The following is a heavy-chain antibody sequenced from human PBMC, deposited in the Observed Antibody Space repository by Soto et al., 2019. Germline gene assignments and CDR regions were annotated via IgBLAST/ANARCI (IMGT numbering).Heavy chain of an antibody. J-gene: IGHJ5*02. CDR2: INPNSGGT. D-gene: IGHD3-10*01. CDR3: AIALYYYGSGSYYKSPRFDP. Sequence: ASVKVSCKASGYTFTGYYMHWVRQAPGQGLEWMGWINPNSGGTNYAQKFQGWVTMTRDTSISTAYMELSRLRSDDTAVYYFAIALYYYGSGSYYKSPRFDPWGQGTLVTVSS. CDR1: GYTFTGYY. V-gene: IGHV1-2*04.